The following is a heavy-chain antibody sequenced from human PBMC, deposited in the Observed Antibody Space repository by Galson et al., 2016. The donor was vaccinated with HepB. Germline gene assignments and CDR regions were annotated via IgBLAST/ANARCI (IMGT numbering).Heavy chain of an antibody. J-gene: IGHJ6*03. CDR2: ISYDGNYK. CDR1: GFTFSRCG. D-gene: IGHD3-10*01. V-gene: IGHV3-30*18. CDR3: AKDGHPSPIGGSGTFFSYYQYYYVDV. Sequence: SLRLSCAASGFTFSRCGMHWVRQAPGKGLEWVAVISYDGNYKYYADSVKGRFTISRDNSKHTLYLQMNSLRAEDTAVYYCAKDGHPSPIGGSGTFFSYYQYYYVDVWGPGTTVTVAS.